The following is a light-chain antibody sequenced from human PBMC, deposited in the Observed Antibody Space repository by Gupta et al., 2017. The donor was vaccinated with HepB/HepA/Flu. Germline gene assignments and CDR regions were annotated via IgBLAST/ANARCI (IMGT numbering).Light chain of an antibody. CDR3: QQRSNWPRT. CDR1: QNIRSS. CDR2: DVS. V-gene: IGKV3-11*01. J-gene: IGKJ1*01. Sequence: EIVLTQSPAALSLSPGERATLSCRASQNIRSSLAWYQHKSGRAPRLLIYDVSNRATGIPVRFGGSGSGTDFTLTISSLEPEDVAVYYCQQRSNWPRTFGQGTKVEI.